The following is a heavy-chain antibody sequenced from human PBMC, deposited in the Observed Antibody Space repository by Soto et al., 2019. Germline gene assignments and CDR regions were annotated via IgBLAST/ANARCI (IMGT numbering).Heavy chain of an antibody. CDR2: ISTDPGNT. D-gene: IGHD1-26*01. CDR3: ARDQGAHFLGV. V-gene: IGHV1-18*04. CDR1: GYSFTRYG. Sequence: QVHLVQSGAEVKRPGASVRVSCKASGYSFTRYGISWVRQAPGQGLEWMAGISTDPGNTESAQKFKGRVTMTTDTSRNTVDLELRSMRLDDTAVYYCARDQGAHFLGVWGQGTLVIVSS. J-gene: IGHJ4*02.